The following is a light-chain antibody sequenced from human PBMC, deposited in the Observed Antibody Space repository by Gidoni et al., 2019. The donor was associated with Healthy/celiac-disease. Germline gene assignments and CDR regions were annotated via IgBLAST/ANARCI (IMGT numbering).Light chain of an antibody. CDR2: EVS. J-gene: IGLJ1*01. Sequence: QSALTHPPSASASPGQSVTISCTGTSSDVGGYNYVSWYQQHPGKAPKLMIYEVSKRPSGVPDRFSGAKSGNTASLTVYGRQAEDEADYYCSSYAGSSYVFGTGTKVTVL. CDR1: SSDVGGYNY. CDR3: SSYAGSSYV. V-gene: IGLV2-8*01.